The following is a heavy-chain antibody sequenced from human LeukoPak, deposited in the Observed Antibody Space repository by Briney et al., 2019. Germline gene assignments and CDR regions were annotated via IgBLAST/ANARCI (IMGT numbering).Heavy chain of an antibody. CDR1: GYSFTSYW. V-gene: IGHV5-51*01. CDR3: ARGMRYYYDSSGYYLNWFDP. J-gene: IGHJ5*02. CDR2: IYPGDSDT. D-gene: IGHD3-22*01. Sequence: GESLKISCKGSGYSFTSYWIGWVRQMPGKGLEWMGIIYPGDSDTRYSPSFQGQVTISADKSISTAYLQWSSLKASDTAMYYCARGMRYYYDSSGYYLNWFDPWGQGTLVTVSS.